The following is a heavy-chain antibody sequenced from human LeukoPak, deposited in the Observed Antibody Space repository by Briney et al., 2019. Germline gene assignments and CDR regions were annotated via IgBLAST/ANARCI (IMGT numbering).Heavy chain of an antibody. J-gene: IGHJ4*02. Sequence: ASVKVSCKASGYTFTGYYIHWVRQAPGQGLEWMGWINPNGGGTNYAQKFRGRVTMTRDTSISTAYMEPSRLRSDDTAVYYCARNAIPFDYWGQGTLVTVSS. CDR1: GYTFTGYY. CDR2: INPNGGGT. D-gene: IGHD2-8*01. V-gene: IGHV1-2*02. CDR3: ARNAIPFDY.